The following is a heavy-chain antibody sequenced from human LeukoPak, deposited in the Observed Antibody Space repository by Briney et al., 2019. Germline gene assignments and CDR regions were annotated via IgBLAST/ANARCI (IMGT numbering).Heavy chain of an antibody. J-gene: IGHJ6*03. V-gene: IGHV1-18*01. D-gene: IGHD2-2*01. CDR1: GYTFTSYG. Sequence: ASVKVSCKASGYTFTSYGISWVRQAPGQGLEWMGWISSYNGNTNYAQKLQGRVTMTTDTSTSTAYMELRSLRSDDTAVYYCARGRTCSSTSCSYYYHYYMDVWGKGTTVTVSS. CDR3: ARGRTCSSTSCSYYYHYYMDV. CDR2: ISSYNGNT.